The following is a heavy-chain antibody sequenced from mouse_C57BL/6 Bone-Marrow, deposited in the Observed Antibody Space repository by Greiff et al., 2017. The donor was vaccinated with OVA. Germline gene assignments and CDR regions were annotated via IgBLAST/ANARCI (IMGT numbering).Heavy chain of an antibody. V-gene: IGHV1-54*01. CDR2: INPGSGGT. CDR3: ARQGYGSSYRYFDV. J-gene: IGHJ1*03. CDR1: GYAFTNYL. D-gene: IGHD1-1*01. Sequence: QVQLQQSGAELVRPGPSVKVSCKASGYAFTNYLIEWVKQRPGQGLEWIGVINPGSGGTNYNEKFKGKATLTADKSSSTAYMQLSSLTSEDSAVYFCARQGYGSSYRYFDVWGTGTTVTVSS.